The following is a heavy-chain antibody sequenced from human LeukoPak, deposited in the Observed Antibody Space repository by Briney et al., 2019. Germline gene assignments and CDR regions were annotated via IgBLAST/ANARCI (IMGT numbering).Heavy chain of an antibody. V-gene: IGHV4-31*03. J-gene: IGHJ6*02. CDR2: TYYSGST. Sequence: SQTLSLTCTVSGGSISSGGYYWSWIRQHPGKGLEWIGYTYYSGSTYYNPSLKSRVTISVDTSKNQFSLKLSSVTAADTAVYYCARGYCSSTSCYASKHYYYYYYGMDVWGQGTTVTVSS. CDR3: ARGYCSSTSCYASKHYYYYYYGMDV. D-gene: IGHD2-2*01. CDR1: GGSISSGGYY.